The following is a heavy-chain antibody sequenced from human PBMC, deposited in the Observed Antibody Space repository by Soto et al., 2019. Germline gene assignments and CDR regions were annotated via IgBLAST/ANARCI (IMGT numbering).Heavy chain of an antibody. J-gene: IGHJ5*02. CDR3: ARKDVLLWFGEFGWFDP. CDR1: GYTFTSYA. CDR2: INAGNGNT. V-gene: IGHV1-3*05. Sequence: QVQLVQSGAEEKKPGASVKVSCKASGYTFTSYAMHWVRQAPGQRLEWMGWINAGNGNTKYSQKFQGRVTITRDTSXSXXYMELSSLRSEDTAVYYCARKDVLLWFGEFGWFDPWGQGTLVTVSS. D-gene: IGHD3-10*01.